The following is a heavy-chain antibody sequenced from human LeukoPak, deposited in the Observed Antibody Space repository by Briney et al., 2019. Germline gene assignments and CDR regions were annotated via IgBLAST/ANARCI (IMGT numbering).Heavy chain of an antibody. V-gene: IGHV4-4*07. CDR2: IYTSGST. CDR3: ARETDYRPGSGSSFDH. J-gene: IGHJ5*02. CDR1: LGSISRYY. D-gene: IGHD3-10*01. Sequence: SETLSLTCTVSLGSISRYYWSSMRQPAGKGLEWIGRIYTSGSTNYNPSLKSRVTMPVDTSMNQFSLKLSSVTAEDTGVHYGARETDYRPGSGSSFDHWGQGTLVTVSS.